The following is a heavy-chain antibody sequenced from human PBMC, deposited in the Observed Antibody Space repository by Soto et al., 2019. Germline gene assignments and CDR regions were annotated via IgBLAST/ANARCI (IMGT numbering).Heavy chain of an antibody. J-gene: IGHJ6*02. CDR3: AALSTTIGYYGMDV. V-gene: IGHV1-58*01. D-gene: IGHD4-17*01. Sequence: VASVKVSCKASGFTFTSSAVQWVRQARGQRLEWIGWIVVGSGNTNYAQKFQERVTITRDMSTSTAYMELSSLRSEDTAVYYCAALSTTIGYYGMDVWGQGTTVTVSS. CDR1: GFTFTSSA. CDR2: IVVGSGNT.